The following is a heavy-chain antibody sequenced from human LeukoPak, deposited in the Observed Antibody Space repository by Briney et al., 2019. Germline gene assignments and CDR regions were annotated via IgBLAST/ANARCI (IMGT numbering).Heavy chain of an antibody. V-gene: IGHV4-30-2*01. CDR2: IYHSGST. CDR1: GGSISSGGYS. D-gene: IGHD3-22*01. CDR3: ARRASPYYDSSGGFDY. Sequence: PSQTLSLTCAVSGGSISSGGYSWSWIRQPPGKGLEWIGYIYHSGSTYYSPSLKSRVTISVDRSKNQFSLKLSSVTAADTAVYYCARRASPYYDSSGGFDYWGQGTLVTVSS. J-gene: IGHJ4*02.